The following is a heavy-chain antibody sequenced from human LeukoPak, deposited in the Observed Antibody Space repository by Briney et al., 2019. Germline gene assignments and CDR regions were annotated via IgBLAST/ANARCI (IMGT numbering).Heavy chain of an antibody. J-gene: IGHJ4*02. V-gene: IGHV3-11*06. CDR2: ISSSSSYT. CDR3: ARVGRCSSTSCYGGGYYFDY. Sequence: GGSLRLSCAASGFTFRDYYMSWIRQAPGKGLEGVSYISSSSSYTNYADSVKGRFTISRDNAKNSLYLQMNSLRAEDTAVYYCARVGRCSSTSCYGGGYYFDYWGQGTLVTVSS. CDR1: GFTFRDYY. D-gene: IGHD2-2*01.